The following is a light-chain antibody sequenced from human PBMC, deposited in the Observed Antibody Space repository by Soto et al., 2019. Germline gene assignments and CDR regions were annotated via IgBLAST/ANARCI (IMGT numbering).Light chain of an antibody. J-gene: IGKJ4*01. CDR2: DAS. CDR1: QGIGSA. Sequence: AIQLTQSPSSLSASVGDRVTITCRASQGIGSALAWYQQKPGKVPKLLIYDASSLESGVPSRFSGSGSGTDFTLTISSLQPEDFATYYCQQFNVFGGGTKVDIK. CDR3: QQFNV. V-gene: IGKV1-13*02.